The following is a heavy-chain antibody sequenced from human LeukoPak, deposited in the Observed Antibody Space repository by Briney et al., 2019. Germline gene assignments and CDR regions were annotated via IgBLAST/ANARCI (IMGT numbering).Heavy chain of an antibody. V-gene: IGHV3-20*04. CDR3: ARDYLHGDYVYDY. CDR2: INWNGGST. CDR1: GFTFDDYG. D-gene: IGHD4-17*01. Sequence: AGGSLRLSCAASGFTFDDYGMSWVRQAPGKGLEWVSGINWNGGSTGYADSVKGRFTISRVNAKNSLYLQMNSLRAEDTALYYCARDYLHGDYVYDYWGQGTLVTVSS. J-gene: IGHJ4*02.